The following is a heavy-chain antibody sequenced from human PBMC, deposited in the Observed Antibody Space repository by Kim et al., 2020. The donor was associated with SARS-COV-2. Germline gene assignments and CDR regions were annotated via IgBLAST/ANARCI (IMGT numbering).Heavy chain of an antibody. CDR2: ST. D-gene: IGHD4-17*01. Sequence: STNYNPTLKSRVTISVDTSENQFSLKLSSVTAADTAVYYCARETTGLLGYWGQGTLVTVSS. V-gene: IGHV4-59*01. J-gene: IGHJ4*02. CDR3: ARETTGLLGY.